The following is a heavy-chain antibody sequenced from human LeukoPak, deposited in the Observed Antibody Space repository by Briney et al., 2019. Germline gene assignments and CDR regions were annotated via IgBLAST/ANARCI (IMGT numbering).Heavy chain of an antibody. CDR2: IRYDGRNK. D-gene: IGHD1-14*01. CDR3: ARVVGFRIDY. CDR1: GFTFSSYA. J-gene: IGHJ4*02. Sequence: GGSLRLSCEASGFTFSSYAMHWVRQAPGKGLEWVAFIRYDGRNKYYSDSVKGRFTISRDNSKNTLYLQMNSLRAEDTAVYYCARVVGFRIDYWGQGTLVTVSS. V-gene: IGHV3-30*02.